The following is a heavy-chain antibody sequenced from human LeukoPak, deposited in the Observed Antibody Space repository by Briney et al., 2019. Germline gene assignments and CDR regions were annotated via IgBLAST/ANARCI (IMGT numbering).Heavy chain of an antibody. D-gene: IGHD3-9*01. J-gene: IGHJ4*02. CDR1: GFTFSSYA. CDR2: ISGSGGST. V-gene: IGHV3-23*01. CDR3: AKGVTFYDILTGYLGSYYFDY. Sequence: PGGSLRLSCAASGFTFSSYAMSWVRQAPGKGLDWVSAISGSGGSTYYADSVKGRFTISRDNSKNTLYLQMNSLRAEDTAVYYCAKGVTFYDILTGYLGSYYFDYWGQGTLVTVSS.